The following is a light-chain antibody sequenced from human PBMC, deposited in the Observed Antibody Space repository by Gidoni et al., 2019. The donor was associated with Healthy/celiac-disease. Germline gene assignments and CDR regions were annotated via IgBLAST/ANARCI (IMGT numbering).Light chain of an antibody. CDR3: LQHNSYPLT. CDR1: QGIRDD. V-gene: IGKV1-17*01. CDR2: AAS. Sequence: DIQMTQSPSSLSASVGARVTITCRASQGIRDDLGWYQQKPGKAPKRLLYAASSLQSGVPAKFRGSGSETGFTLTISSLQPEDFATYYCLQHNSYPLTFGGGTKVEI. J-gene: IGKJ4*01.